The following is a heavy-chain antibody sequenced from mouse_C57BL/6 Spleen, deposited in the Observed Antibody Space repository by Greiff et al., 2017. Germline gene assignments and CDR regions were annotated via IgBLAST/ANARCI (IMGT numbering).Heavy chain of an antibody. CDR1: GYAFSSSW. CDR2: IYPGDGDT. Sequence: QVQLQQSGPELVKPGASVKISCKASGYAFSSSWMNWVKQRPGKGLEWIGRIYPGDGDTNYNGKFKGKATLTADKSSSTAYMQLSSLTSEDSAVYYCASMPIPFAMDYWGQGTSVTVSS. V-gene: IGHV1-82*01. CDR3: ASMPIPFAMDY. J-gene: IGHJ4*01. D-gene: IGHD6-5*01.